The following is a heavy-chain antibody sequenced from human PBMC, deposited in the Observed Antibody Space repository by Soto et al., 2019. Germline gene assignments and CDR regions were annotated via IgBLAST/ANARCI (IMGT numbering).Heavy chain of an antibody. Sequence: PSETLSFTCTVSGGSISSGGYYWSWIRQHPGKGLEWIGYIYYSGSTYYNPSLKSRVTISVDTSKNQFSLKLSSVTAADTAVYYCARTPSWISGYGFLYYFDYWGQGTQVTVSS. D-gene: IGHD3-3*01. V-gene: IGHV4-31*03. J-gene: IGHJ4*02. CDR2: IYYSGST. CDR3: ARTPSWISGYGFLYYFDY. CDR1: GGSISSGGYY.